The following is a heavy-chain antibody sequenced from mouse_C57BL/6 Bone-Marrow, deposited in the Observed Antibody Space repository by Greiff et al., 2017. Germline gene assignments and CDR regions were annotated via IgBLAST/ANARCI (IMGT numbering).Heavy chain of an antibody. Sequence: VQLQQPGAELVKPGASVKLSCKASGYTFTSYWMHWVKQRPGQGLEWIGMIHPNSGSTNYNEKFKSKATLTVDKSSSTAYMQLSSLTSEDSAVYYCAHYYGSGYWYFDVWGTGTTVTVSS. D-gene: IGHD1-1*01. CDR1: GYTFTSYW. CDR3: AHYYGSGYWYFDV. CDR2: IHPNSGST. V-gene: IGHV1-64*01. J-gene: IGHJ1*03.